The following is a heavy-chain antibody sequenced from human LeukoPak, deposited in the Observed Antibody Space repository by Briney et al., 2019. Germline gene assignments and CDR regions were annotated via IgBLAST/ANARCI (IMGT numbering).Heavy chain of an antibody. Sequence: PGGSLRLSCAASGFTFSSYWMSWVRQAPGKGLEWVANIKQDGSEKYYVDSVKGRFTISRDNAKNSLYLQMNSLRAEDTAVYYCARALRYCSSTSCYPFDYWGQGTLVTVSS. CDR1: GFTFSSYW. V-gene: IGHV3-7*01. D-gene: IGHD2-2*01. CDR2: IKQDGSEK. J-gene: IGHJ4*02. CDR3: ARALRYCSSTSCYPFDY.